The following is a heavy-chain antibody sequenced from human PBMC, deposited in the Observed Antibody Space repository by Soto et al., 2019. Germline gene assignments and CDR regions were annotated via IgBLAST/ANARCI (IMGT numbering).Heavy chain of an antibody. V-gene: IGHV1-69*13. CDR2: IIPIFGTA. CDR3: AAYYDSSGYYFPARY. D-gene: IGHD3-22*01. Sequence: GASVKVSCKASGGTFSSYAISWVRQAPGQGLEWMGGIIPIFGTANYAQKFQGRVTITADESTSTAYMELSSLRSEDTAVYYCAAYYDSSGYYFPARYWGQGTLVTVSS. J-gene: IGHJ4*02. CDR1: GGTFSSYA.